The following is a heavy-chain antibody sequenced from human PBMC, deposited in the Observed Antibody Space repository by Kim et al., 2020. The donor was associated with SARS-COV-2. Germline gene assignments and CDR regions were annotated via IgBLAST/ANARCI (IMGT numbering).Heavy chain of an antibody. CDR1: GGSISSSGYY. Sequence: SETLSLTCRVSGGSISSSGYYWGWIRQPPGKGLEWNGSIYYSESTYYNPSLKSRVTLSVDTSKNPFSLKLTSVTAADTAVYYCAGQNVLRYFESDYWGQGTMVPVST. CDR2: IYYSEST. J-gene: IGHJ4*02. CDR3: AGQNVLRYFESDY. D-gene: IGHD3-9*01. V-gene: IGHV4-39*01.